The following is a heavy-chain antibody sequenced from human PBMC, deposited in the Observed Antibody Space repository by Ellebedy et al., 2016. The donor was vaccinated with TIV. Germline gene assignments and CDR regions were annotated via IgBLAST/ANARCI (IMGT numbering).Heavy chain of an antibody. CDR2: INTYNGNR. CDR1: GYTFINYG. CDR3: ARVSGSYLVGQYYFDY. J-gene: IGHJ4*02. D-gene: IGHD1-26*01. Sequence: AASVKVSCKASGYTFINYGFIWVRQAPGQGLEWMGWINTYNGNRNYAQKLQGRLTMTTDTSTGTAYMELRSLRSEDTAVYYYARVSGSYLVGQYYFDYWGQGTLVTVSS. V-gene: IGHV1-18*04.